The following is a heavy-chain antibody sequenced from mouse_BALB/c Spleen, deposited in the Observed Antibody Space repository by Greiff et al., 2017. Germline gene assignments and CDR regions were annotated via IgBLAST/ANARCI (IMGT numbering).Heavy chain of an antibody. D-gene: IGHD2-3*01. CDR3: AKADGYYLAWFAY. J-gene: IGHJ3*01. Sequence: ESGPGLVKPSQSLSLTCSVTGYSITSGYYWNWIRQFPGNKLEWMGYISYDGSNNYNPSLKNRISITRDTSKNQFFLKLNSVTTEDTATYYCAKADGYYLAWFAYWGQGTLVTVSA. V-gene: IGHV3-6*02. CDR2: ISYDGSN. CDR1: GYSITSGYY.